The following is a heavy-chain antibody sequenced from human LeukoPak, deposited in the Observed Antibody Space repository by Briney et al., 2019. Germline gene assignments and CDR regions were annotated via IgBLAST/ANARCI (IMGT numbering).Heavy chain of an antibody. CDR1: GYTFTSYG. CDR2: ISAYNGNT. CDR3: ARARGGVSNPILNDY. Sequence: ASVKVSCKASGYTFTSYGISWVRQAPGQGLEWMGWISAYNGNTNYAQKLQGRVTMTTDTSTSTAYMELRSLRSDDTAVYYCARARGGVSNPILNDYWGQGTLVTVSS. D-gene: IGHD2-8*02. V-gene: IGHV1-18*01. J-gene: IGHJ4*02.